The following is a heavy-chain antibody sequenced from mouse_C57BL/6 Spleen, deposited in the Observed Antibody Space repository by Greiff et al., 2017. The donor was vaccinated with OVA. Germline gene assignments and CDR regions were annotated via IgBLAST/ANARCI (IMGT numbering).Heavy chain of an antibody. CDR2: IRLKSDNYAT. CDR3: SPYSSGYVIAY. V-gene: IGHV6-3*01. D-gene: IGHD3-2*02. CDR1: GFTFSNYW. Sequence: EVKVEESGGGLVQPGGSMKLSCVASGFTFSNYWMNWVRQSPEKGLEWVAQIRLKSDNYATHYAESVKGRFTISRDDSKSSVYLQMNNLRAEDTGIYYCSPYSSGYVIAYWGQGTLVTVSA. J-gene: IGHJ3*01.